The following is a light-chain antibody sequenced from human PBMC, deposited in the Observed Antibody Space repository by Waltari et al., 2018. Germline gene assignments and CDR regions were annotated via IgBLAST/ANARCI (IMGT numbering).Light chain of an antibody. V-gene: IGLV3-25*03. CDR1: ALSRQF. J-gene: IGLJ2*01. Sequence: SFALKQPPSVSVSPGQTARITCSADALSRQFAYWYRQRPGQAPLLLIYKDKERPLGIPDRSSGCSSGTTATLTISGVQAEDEADYFCQSSDSGGFVTFGDGTKLTV. CDR3: QSSDSGGFVT. CDR2: KDK.